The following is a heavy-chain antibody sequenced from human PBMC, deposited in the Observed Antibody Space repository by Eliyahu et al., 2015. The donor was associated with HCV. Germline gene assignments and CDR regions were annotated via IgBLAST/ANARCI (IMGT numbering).Heavy chain of an antibody. Sequence: QVQLVESGGGVVQPGRSLRLSCAASGXVLTSYGMHWVRQAPGEGLEWVAVISYDGSNIYYADSVKGRFTISRDDSKNRVFLQMNSLRAEDTAVYFCARGISGSYWFDFWGQGTLVTVSS. J-gene: IGHJ4*02. CDR3: ARGISGSYWFDF. CDR1: GXVLTSYG. D-gene: IGHD1-26*01. V-gene: IGHV3-30*03. CDR2: ISYDGSNI.